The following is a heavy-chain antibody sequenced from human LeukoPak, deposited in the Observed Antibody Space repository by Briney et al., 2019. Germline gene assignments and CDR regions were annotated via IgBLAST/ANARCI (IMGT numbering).Heavy chain of an antibody. J-gene: IGHJ6*02. D-gene: IGHD3-22*01. V-gene: IGHV1-24*01. CDR1: GYTLTELS. CDR2: FDPEDGET. CDR3: AIEAYYYDSTRYYYYGMDV. Sequence: ASVKVSCKVSGYTLTELSMHWVRQAPGKGLEWMGGFDPEDGETIYAQKFQGRVTMTEDTSTDTAYMEPSSLRSEDTAVYYCAIEAYYYDSTRYYYYGMDVWGQGTTVTVSS.